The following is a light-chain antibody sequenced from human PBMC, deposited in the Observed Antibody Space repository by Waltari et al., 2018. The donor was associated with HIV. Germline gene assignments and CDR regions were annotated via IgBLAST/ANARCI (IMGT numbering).Light chain of an antibody. V-gene: IGLV2-11*01. Sequence: QSALTQPRSVSGSPGQSVSISCTGTSNDVGGYNYVSWYQQNPGKAPKLMIYDVTKRPSGVPDRFAGSKSGNTASLTISGLQAEDEAYYYCCSYAGSSYWVFGGGSKLTVL. CDR3: CSYAGSSYWV. CDR1: SNDVGGYNY. CDR2: DVT. J-gene: IGLJ3*02.